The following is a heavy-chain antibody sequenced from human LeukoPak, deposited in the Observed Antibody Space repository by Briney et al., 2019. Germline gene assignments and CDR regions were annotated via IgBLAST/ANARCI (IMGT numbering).Heavy chain of an antibody. V-gene: IGHV3-30*02. D-gene: IGHD3-16*02. CDR1: GFTFSSYG. CDR3: AKEVLNEFSPTYYFDY. J-gene: IGHJ4*02. CDR2: IRYDGSNK. Sequence: PGGSLRLSCAASGFTFSSYGMHWVRQAPGKGLEWEAFIRYDGSNKYYADSVKGRFTISRDNSKNTLYLQMNSLRAEDTAVYYCAKEVLNEFSPTYYFDYWGQGTLVTVSS.